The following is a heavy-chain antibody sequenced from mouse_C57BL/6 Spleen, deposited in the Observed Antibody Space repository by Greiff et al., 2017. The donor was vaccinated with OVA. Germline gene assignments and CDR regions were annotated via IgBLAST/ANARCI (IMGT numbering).Heavy chain of an antibody. V-gene: IGHV5-9-1*02. J-gene: IGHJ1*03. D-gene: IGHD4-1*01. CDR1: GFTFSSYA. CDR3: TRDVWVSDWYFDV. CDR2: ISSGGDYI. Sequence: EVKVVESGEGLVKPGGSLKLSCAASGFTFSSYAMSWVRQTPEKRLEWVAYISSGGDYIYYADTVKGRFTISRDNARNTLYLQMSSLKSEDTAMYYCTRDVWVSDWYFDVWGTGTTVTVSS.